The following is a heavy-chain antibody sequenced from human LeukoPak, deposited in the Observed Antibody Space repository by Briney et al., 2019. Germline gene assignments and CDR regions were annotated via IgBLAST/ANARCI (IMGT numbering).Heavy chain of an antibody. Sequence: GGSLRLSCAASGFTFSSYSMNWVRQAPGKGLEWVSSISSSSSYIYYADSVKGRFTISRDNAKNSLYLQMNSLRAEDTAVYYCARSGDFWSGYYTGAEYFQHWGQGTLVTVSS. J-gene: IGHJ1*01. D-gene: IGHD3-3*01. V-gene: IGHV3-21*01. CDR3: ARSGDFWSGYYTGAEYFQH. CDR1: GFTFSSYS. CDR2: ISSSSSYI.